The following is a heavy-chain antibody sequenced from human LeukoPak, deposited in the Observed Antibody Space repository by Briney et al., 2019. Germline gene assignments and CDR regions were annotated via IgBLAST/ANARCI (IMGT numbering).Heavy chain of an antibody. Sequence: GGSLRLACTTSVFPFSRYSMNWVRQASGKGLEWASYITSSGDTIYYADSVKGRFTISRDNANNSVYLQMNSLRAEDTAVYYCASGFNLRFLEWLSAGMDVWGKGTTVTVSS. V-gene: IGHV3-48*01. CDR2: ITSSGDTI. CDR3: ASGFNLRFLEWLSAGMDV. D-gene: IGHD3-3*01. CDR1: VFPFSRYS. J-gene: IGHJ6*03.